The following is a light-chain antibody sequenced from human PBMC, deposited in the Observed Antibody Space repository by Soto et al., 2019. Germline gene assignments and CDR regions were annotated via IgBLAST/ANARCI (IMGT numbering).Light chain of an antibody. Sequence: DIQMTQSPSSLSASLGDRVTITCRASQGIGNYLAWYQLQPGKVPKLLIYAASTLQSGVPSRFSGSGSGTDFTLTIISLQPEDVATYFCQKYNSAPRTFGQGTKVEI. CDR1: QGIGNY. J-gene: IGKJ1*01. CDR3: QKYNSAPRT. V-gene: IGKV1-27*01. CDR2: AAS.